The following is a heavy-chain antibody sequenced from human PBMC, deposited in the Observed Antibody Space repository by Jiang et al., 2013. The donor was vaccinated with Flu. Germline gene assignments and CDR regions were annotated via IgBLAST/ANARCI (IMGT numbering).Heavy chain of an antibody. D-gene: IGHD2-8*01. CDR1: GYTFPNSA. J-gene: IGHJ4*02. CDR2: INAGNGNR. Sequence: YGAEVKKPGASVKVSCKASGYTFPNSAMHWVRQAPGQRLEWMGWINAGNGNRKYSQAFQGRLTLTRDTSASTAYMELISLRSEDTAVYYCAKDVNGHKHFDYWGQGTTVAVSS. V-gene: IGHV1-3*01. CDR3: AKDVNGHKHFDY.